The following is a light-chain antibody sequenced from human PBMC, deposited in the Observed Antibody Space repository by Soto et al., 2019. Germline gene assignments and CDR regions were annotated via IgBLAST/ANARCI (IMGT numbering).Light chain of an antibody. Sequence: EKVMTQSPATLSVSPGERATLSCRASQSVRSNLAWYQQKPGQPPRLLIYDASSRATGISDRFTGSGSGTDFTLTITTLEPEDFAVYYCQQYGSSPRTFGLGTKVDIK. CDR1: QSVRSN. CDR3: QQYGSSPRT. V-gene: IGKV3-20*01. J-gene: IGKJ1*01. CDR2: DAS.